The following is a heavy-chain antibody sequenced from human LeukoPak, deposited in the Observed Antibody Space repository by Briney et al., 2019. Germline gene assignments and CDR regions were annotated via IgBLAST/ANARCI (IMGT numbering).Heavy chain of an antibody. V-gene: IGHV4-39*07. CDR3: ARDSGNDYGAPDYSDI. CDR2: IYYSGST. Sequence: SETLSLTCTVSGGSISSSSYYWGWIRQPPGKGLEWIGSIYYSGSTYYNPSLKSRVTISVDTSKNQFSLKLSSVTAADTAVYYCARDSGNDYGAPDYSDIWGQGTMVTVSS. J-gene: IGHJ3*02. CDR1: GGSISSSSYY. D-gene: IGHD4-17*01.